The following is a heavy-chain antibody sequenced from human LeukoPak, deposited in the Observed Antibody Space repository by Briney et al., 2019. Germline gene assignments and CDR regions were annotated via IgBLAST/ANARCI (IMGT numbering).Heavy chain of an antibody. V-gene: IGHV4-61*02. CDR1: GDSISSGSYY. J-gene: IGHJ6*03. CDR2: IFTSGST. Sequence: PSETLSLTCTVSGDSISSGSYYWSWIRQPAGKGLEWIGRIFTSGSTNYNPSLKGRVTISVDTSKNQLSLKLSSVTAADTAVYYCARAIAAAGRTHYYFYMDVWGKGTTVTVSS. D-gene: IGHD6-13*01. CDR3: ARAIAAAGRTHYYFYMDV.